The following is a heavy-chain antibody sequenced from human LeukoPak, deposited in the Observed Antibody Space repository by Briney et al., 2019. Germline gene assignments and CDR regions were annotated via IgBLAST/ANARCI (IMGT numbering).Heavy chain of an antibody. CDR1: GFTFSAYA. CDR3: AKAATNCYLDS. J-gene: IGHJ5*01. Sequence: GGSLRLSCAASGFTFSAYAMHWVRQAPGKGLEWVAVIWYDGGTINYADSVQGRFTISRDNSRNTLYLQMNGLRVEDTAVYYCAKAATNCYLDSWGQGTLVTVSS. D-gene: IGHD2-2*01. V-gene: IGHV3-33*06. CDR2: IWYDGGTI.